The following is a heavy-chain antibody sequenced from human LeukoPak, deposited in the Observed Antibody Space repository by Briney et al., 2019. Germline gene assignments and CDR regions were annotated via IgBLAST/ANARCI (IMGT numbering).Heavy chain of an antibody. CDR1: GFTFSSYA. CDR2: ISSSSSYI. Sequence: KPGGSLRLSCAASGFTFSSYAMNWVRQAPGKGLEWVSSISSSSSYIYYADSVKGRFTISRDNAKNSLYLQMNSLRAEDTAVYYCAREGNYYGSGSYYNYYYYYYYMDVWGKGTTVTISS. J-gene: IGHJ6*03. D-gene: IGHD3-10*01. V-gene: IGHV3-21*01. CDR3: AREGNYYGSGSYYNYYYYYYYMDV.